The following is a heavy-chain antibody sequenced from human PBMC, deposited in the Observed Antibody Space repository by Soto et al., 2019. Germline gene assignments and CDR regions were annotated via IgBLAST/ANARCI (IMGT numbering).Heavy chain of an antibody. J-gene: IGHJ4*02. CDR3: ARSVEGHFDY. CDR2: MTSDMRTI. Sequence: GESLKISCAASGFTFSVYSMNWIRQAPGKGLQWVSYMTSDMRTIHYADSVKGRFTISRDNAKNLVYLQMTSLRDEDTAVYYCARSVEGHFDYWGQGALVTVSS. V-gene: IGHV3-48*02. CDR1: GFTFSVYS. D-gene: IGHD6-19*01.